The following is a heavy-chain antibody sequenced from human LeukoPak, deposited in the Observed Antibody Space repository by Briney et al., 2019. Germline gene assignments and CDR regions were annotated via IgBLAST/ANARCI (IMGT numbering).Heavy chain of an antibody. J-gene: IGHJ4*01. D-gene: IGHD3-10*01. CDR1: GLTFSDYA. CDR3: TKLARAPRDFDY. CDR2: IRSKTYAGTT. Sequence: PGGSLRLSCTTSGLTFSDYAMSWVRQAPGKGLEWVAFIRSKTYAGTTEYAASVRGRFTISRDDSKNSLYLQMNSLKIEDTAVYYCTKLARAPRDFDYWGQGTLVTVSS. V-gene: IGHV3-49*04.